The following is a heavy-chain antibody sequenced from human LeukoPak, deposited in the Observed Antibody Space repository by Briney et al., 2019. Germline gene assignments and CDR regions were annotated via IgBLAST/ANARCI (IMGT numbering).Heavy chain of an antibody. Sequence: PGRSLRLSCAASGFTFSSYAMHWVRQAPGKGLEWVAVISYDGSNKYYADSVKGRFTISRDNSKNTLYLQMNSLRAEDTAVYYCASGGDYVFGYYYGMDVWGQGTTVTVSS. CDR3: ASGGDYVFGYYYGMDV. V-gene: IGHV3-30*04. CDR2: ISYDGSNK. J-gene: IGHJ6*02. D-gene: IGHD4-17*01. CDR1: GFTFSSYA.